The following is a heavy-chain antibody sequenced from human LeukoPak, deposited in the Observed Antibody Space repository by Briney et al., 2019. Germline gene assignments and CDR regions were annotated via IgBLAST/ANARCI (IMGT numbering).Heavy chain of an antibody. D-gene: IGHD6-13*01. V-gene: IGHV4-4*07. Sequence: SETLSLTCSVSGGSISSYYWSWVRQPAGKGLEWIGRIYSSGSTNYNPSLNSRVTMSVDTSNNQFSLRLTSVTAAGTAVYYCARGTTAAAGIFDCWGQGTLVTVSS. CDR1: GGSISSYY. CDR3: ARGTTAAAGIFDC. CDR2: IYSSGST. J-gene: IGHJ4*02.